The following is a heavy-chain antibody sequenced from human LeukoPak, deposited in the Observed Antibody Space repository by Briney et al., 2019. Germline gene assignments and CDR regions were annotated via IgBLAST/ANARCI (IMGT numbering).Heavy chain of an antibody. J-gene: IGHJ4*02. V-gene: IGHV3-21*01. Sequence: GGSLRLSCAASGFTFSSYSMNWVRQAPEKGLEWVSSISSSSSYIYYADSVKGRFTISRDNAKNSLYLQMNSLRAEDTAVYYCARVRAAAGREPLDYWGQGTLVTVSS. CDR3: ARVRAAAGREPLDY. CDR2: ISSSSSYI. D-gene: IGHD6-13*01. CDR1: GFTFSSYS.